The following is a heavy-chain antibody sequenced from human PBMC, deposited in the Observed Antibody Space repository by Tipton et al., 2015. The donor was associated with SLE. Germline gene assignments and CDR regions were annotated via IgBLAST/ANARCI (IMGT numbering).Heavy chain of an antibody. J-gene: IGHJ4*02. Sequence: TLSLTCTVSGGSVSSGNYYWSWIRQPPGKGLEWIGYIYYSGSTKYNPSLNSRVTISVDTSKNQFSLKLSSVTAADTAVYYCARDRMAGFYFDYWGQGTLVTVSS. CDR3: ARDRMAGFYFDY. CDR1: GGSVSSGNYY. D-gene: IGHD6-19*01. CDR2: IYYSGST. V-gene: IGHV4-61*01.